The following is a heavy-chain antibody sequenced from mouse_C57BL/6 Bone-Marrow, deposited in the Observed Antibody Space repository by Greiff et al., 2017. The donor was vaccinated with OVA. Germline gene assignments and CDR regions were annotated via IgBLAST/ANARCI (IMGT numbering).Heavy chain of an antibody. J-gene: IGHJ2*01. CDR3: AFLGAGYYFDY. CDR2: IHPNSGST. Sequence: QVQLQQPGAELVKPGASVKLSCKASGYTFTSYWMHWVKQRPGQGLEWIGIIHPNSGSTNSNEKFKSKATLTVDKSSSTAYMQLSGLTSEDSAVYCGAFLGAGYYFDYWGQGTTLTVSS. V-gene: IGHV1-64*01. CDR1: GYTFTSYW. D-gene: IGHD4-1*01.